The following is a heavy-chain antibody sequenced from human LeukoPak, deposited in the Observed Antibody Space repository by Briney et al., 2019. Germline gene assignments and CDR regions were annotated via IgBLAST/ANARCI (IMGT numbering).Heavy chain of an antibody. CDR2: ISGSGGST. D-gene: IGHD4-17*01. Sequence: GGSLRLSCAASGFTVSSNYMSWVRQAPGKGLEWVSAISGSGGSTYYADSVKGRFTISRDNSKNTLYLQMNSLRAEDTAVYYCANPYLKKDYDWGQGTLVTVSS. J-gene: IGHJ4*02. CDR1: GFTVSSNY. CDR3: ANPYLKKDYD. V-gene: IGHV3-23*01.